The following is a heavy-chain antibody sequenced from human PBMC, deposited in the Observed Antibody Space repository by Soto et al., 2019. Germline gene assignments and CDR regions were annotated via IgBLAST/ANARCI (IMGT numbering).Heavy chain of an antibody. CDR3: AKGGAGSGSYYNTIEVQYFDY. J-gene: IGHJ4*02. Sequence: LRLSCAASGFTFSSYGMHWVRQAPGKGLEWVAVISYDGSNKYYADSVKGRFTISRDNSKNTLYLQMNSLRAEDTAVYYCAKGGAGSGSYYNTIEVQYFDYWGQGTLVTVSS. CDR2: ISYDGSNK. V-gene: IGHV3-30*18. D-gene: IGHD3-10*01. CDR1: GFTFSSYG.